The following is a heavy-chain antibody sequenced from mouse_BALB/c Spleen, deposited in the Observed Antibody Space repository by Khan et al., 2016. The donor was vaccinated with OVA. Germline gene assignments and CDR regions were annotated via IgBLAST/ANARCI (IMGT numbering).Heavy chain of an antibody. CDR3: TNHGGSSAWFTY. V-gene: IGHV1-7*01. CDR2: INPSTDYT. Sequence: VQLQQSGAELAKPGASVKMSCKASGYTFTSYWMHWVKQRPGQGLEWIGYINPSTDYTEYNQKFKDKATLTADKSSSTAYMQLTSLTSEDSAVXYCTNHGGSSAWFTYGGQGTLVTVSA. J-gene: IGHJ3*01. CDR1: GYTFTSYW. D-gene: IGHD1-1*02.